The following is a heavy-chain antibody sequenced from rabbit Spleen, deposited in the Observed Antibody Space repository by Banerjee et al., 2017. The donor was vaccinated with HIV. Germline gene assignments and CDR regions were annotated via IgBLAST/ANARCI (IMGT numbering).Heavy chain of an antibody. Sequence: QQQLEESGGGLVKPEGSLTLTCTASGFAFSSLYYMCWVRQAPGKGLELIGCIGTATGNSAWYASGKEGCITINTSSSTALSLMTTRPVVDETAYYWCTRDSASGSDFALWGPGTLVTVS. CDR1: GFAFSSLYY. V-gene: IGHV1S45*01. CDR2: IGTATGNSA. J-gene: IGHJ6*01. D-gene: IGHD1-1*01. CDR3: TRDSASGSDFAL.